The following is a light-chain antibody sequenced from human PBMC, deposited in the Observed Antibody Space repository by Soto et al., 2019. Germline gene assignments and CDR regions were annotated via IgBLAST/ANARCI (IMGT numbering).Light chain of an antibody. CDR3: QQYGTSTWT. Sequence: EIVLTQSPGTLSLSPGARGTLSCRASQSVSSSYLAWYQQKPGQAPRLLIYGASSRATGIPDRGSGMGSGTDFTRTISRLKAEDFAVYYCQQYGTSTWTCGQGTKVYIK. CDR1: QSVSSSY. V-gene: IGKV3-20*01. J-gene: IGKJ1*01. CDR2: GAS.